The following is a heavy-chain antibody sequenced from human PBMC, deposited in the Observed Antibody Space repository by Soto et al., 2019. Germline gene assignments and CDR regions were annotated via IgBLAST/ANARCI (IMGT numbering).Heavy chain of an antibody. D-gene: IGHD6-6*01. Sequence: PGGSLRLSCAASGFTFSSYWMSWVRQAPGKGLEWVANIKQDGSEKYYVDSVKGRFTISRDNAKNSLYLQMNSLRAEDTAVYYCARWGATLLRGSFIAARYHFDYWGQGTLVTVSS. CDR3: ARWGATLLRGSFIAARYHFDY. CDR2: IKQDGSEK. CDR1: GFTFSSYW. V-gene: IGHV3-7*05. J-gene: IGHJ4*02.